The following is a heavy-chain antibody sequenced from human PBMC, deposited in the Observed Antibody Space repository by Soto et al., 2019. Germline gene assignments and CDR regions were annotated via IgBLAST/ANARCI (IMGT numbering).Heavy chain of an antibody. CDR2: IIPIFGTA. D-gene: IGHD2-21*02. J-gene: IGHJ6*02. CDR1: GGTFSSYA. Sequence: QVQLVQSGAEVKKPGSSVKVSCKASGGTFSSYAISWVRQAPGQGLEWMGGIIPIFGTANYAQKIQGRVTITGDESTSTAYMELSCLRSEDTAVYYCARDYCGGDCYSYDYYYGMDVWGQGTTVTGSS. V-gene: IGHV1-69*01. CDR3: ARDYCGGDCYSYDYYYGMDV.